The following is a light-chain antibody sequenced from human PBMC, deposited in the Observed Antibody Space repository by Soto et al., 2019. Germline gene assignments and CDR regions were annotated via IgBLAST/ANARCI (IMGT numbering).Light chain of an antibody. CDR3: QQYGYSPIT. V-gene: IGKV3-20*01. Sequence: PGARATLSCRASQSVSTSPLAWYQHKPGQAPRLLIYAASSRTTGSPDRFSGGGSGTDFTLTISRLEPEDFAVYYCQQYGYSPITFGQGTRLEIK. CDR2: AAS. J-gene: IGKJ5*01. CDR1: QSVSTSP.